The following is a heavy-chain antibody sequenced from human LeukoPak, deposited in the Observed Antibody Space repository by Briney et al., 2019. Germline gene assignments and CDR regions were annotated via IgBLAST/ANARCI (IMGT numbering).Heavy chain of an antibody. CDR2: IYYSGST. CDR1: GGSISSYY. D-gene: IGHD3-3*01. Sequence: SETLSLTCTVSGGSISSYYWSWIRQPPGKGLEWIGYIYYSGSTNYNPSLKSRVTISVDTSKNQFSLKLSSVTAADTAVYYCARNFNTIFGVVITNWFDPWGQGTLVTVSS. V-gene: IGHV4-59*08. J-gene: IGHJ5*02. CDR3: ARNFNTIFGVVITNWFDP.